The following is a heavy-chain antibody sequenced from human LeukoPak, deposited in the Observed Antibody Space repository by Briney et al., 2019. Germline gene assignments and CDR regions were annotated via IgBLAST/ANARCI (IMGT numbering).Heavy chain of an antibody. D-gene: IGHD2-15*01. CDR1: GYTFTSYL. CDR2: INPSGGTT. Sequence: ASVMVSCKASGYTFTSYLIHWVRQAPGQGLEWMGIINPSGGTTTYAQKIQGRVTMTRDTSTSTVYMELSSLKSEDTAVYYCARRGYCTGDSCYSGGFDYWGQGTLVTVSS. CDR3: ARRGYCTGDSCYSGGFDY. V-gene: IGHV1-46*01. J-gene: IGHJ4*02.